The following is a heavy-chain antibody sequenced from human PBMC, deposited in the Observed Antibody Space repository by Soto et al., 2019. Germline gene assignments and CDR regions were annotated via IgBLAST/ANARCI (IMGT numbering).Heavy chain of an antibody. CDR3: ARHRPVVVPAVGYMDV. Sequence: SETLSLTCTVSGGSISSYYWSWIRQPPGKGLEWIGYIYYSGSTNYNPSLKRRVTISVDTSKNQFSLKLSSVTAADTAVYYCARHRPVVVPAVGYMDVWGKGTTVTVSS. CDR1: GGSISSYY. D-gene: IGHD2-2*01. V-gene: IGHV4-59*08. J-gene: IGHJ6*03. CDR2: IYYSGST.